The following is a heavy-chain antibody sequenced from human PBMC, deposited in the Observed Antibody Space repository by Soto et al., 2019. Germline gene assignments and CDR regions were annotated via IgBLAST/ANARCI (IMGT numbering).Heavy chain of an antibody. J-gene: IGHJ6*02. CDR3: TRKRFGMDV. Sequence: EVQLVESGGGFVQPGESLRLSCAASGFTFSNSWMSWVRQAPGKGLEWVANIKEDGSEKDYVDPVKGRFTITRDNAKNSLYLQMNNLRAEDTAVYFCTRKRFGMDVWGQGTTVTVSS. CDR1: GFTFSNSW. CDR2: IKEDGSEK. V-gene: IGHV3-7*03.